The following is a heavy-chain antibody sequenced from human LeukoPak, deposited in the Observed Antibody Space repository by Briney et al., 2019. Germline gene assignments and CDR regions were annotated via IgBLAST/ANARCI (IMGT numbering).Heavy chain of an antibody. D-gene: IGHD3-22*01. V-gene: IGHV3-30-3*01. CDR3: ARDEGDYYDSSGYYTFDY. CDR1: GFTFSSYA. CDR2: ISYDGSNK. J-gene: IGHJ4*02. Sequence: PGGSLRLSCAASGFTFSSYAMHWVRQDPGKGLEWVAVISYDGSNKYYADSVKGRFTISRDNSKNTLYLQMNSLRAEDTAVYYCARDEGDYYDSSGYYTFDYWGQGTLVTVSS.